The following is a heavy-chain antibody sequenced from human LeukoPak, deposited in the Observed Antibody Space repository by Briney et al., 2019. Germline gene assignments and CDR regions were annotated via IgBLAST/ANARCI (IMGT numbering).Heavy chain of an antibody. CDR3: ARGFGVYNECLEG. CDR2: MNPNSGNT. D-gene: IGHD3-16*01. V-gene: IGHV1-8*01. CDR1: GYTFSSYD. Sequence: ASVKVSCKASGYTFSSYDINWVRQATGHGLEWRGWMNPNSGNTGYAQKFEGRITMPRNTSISIAYMELSSLRCEDTAVYYCARGFGVYNECLEGWGQGTLVTVSS. J-gene: IGHJ4*02.